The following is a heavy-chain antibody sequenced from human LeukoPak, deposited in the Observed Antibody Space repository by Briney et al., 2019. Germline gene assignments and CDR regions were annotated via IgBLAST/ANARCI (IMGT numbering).Heavy chain of an antibody. J-gene: IGHJ4*02. Sequence: PGGSLRLSCAASGFTLSSYWMSWVRQAPGKGLEWVANIKQDGSEKYYVDSVKGRFTISRDNAKNSLYLQMNSLRAEDTAVYYCARDTGYEEYYFDYWGQGTLVTVSS. CDR3: ARDTGYEEYYFDY. D-gene: IGHD5-12*01. CDR1: GFTLSSYW. CDR2: IKQDGSEK. V-gene: IGHV3-7*01.